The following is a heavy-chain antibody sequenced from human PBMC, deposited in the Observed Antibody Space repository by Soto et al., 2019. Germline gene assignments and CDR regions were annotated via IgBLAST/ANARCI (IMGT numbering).Heavy chain of an antibody. Sequence: QVQLQGSGPGLLKPSETLSLTCTVSGDSISSYYWSWIRQPPGKGLEWIGYIYYSGSTNYNPSLNTRVTISVYTPKNQFSLTLSPVTAADTAVDYCARSNGDDGDYLSQGTLLTLST. V-gene: IGHV4-59*01. CDR3: ARSNGDDGDY. J-gene: IGHJ4*02. CDR2: IYYSGST. CDR1: GDSISSYY. D-gene: IGHD4-17*01.